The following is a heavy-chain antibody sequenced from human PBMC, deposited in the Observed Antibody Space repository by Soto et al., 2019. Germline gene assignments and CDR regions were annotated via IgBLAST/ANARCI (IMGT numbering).Heavy chain of an antibody. CDR3: ATRSSGWYFDY. CDR2: ISGSGGST. J-gene: IGHJ4*02. CDR1: GFTFSSYA. V-gene: IGHV3-23*01. D-gene: IGHD6-19*01. Sequence: EVQLLESGGGLVQPGGSLRLSCAASGFTFSSYAMSWVRQAPGKGLEWVSAISGSGGSTYYADSVKGRFTIPRDNSKNTRYLQMNSLRAEDTAVYYCATRSSGWYFDYWGQGTLVTVSS.